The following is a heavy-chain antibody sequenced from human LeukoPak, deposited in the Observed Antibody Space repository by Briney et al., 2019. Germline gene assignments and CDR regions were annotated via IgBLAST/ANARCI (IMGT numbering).Heavy chain of an antibody. CDR3: ARDGPDGHNYVDY. J-gene: IGHJ4*02. CDR2: ISYDGSNK. Sequence: GGSLRLSCAASGFTFSSYAMHWVRQAPGKGLEWVAVISYDGSNKYYADSVKGRFTISRDNSKNTLYLQMNSLRAEDTAVYYCARDGPDGHNYVDYWGQGTLVTVSS. V-gene: IGHV3-30*14. CDR1: GFTFSSYA. D-gene: IGHD5-24*01.